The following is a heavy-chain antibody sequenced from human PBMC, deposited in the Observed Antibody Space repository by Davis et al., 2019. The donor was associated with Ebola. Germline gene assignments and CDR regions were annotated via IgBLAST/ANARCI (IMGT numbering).Heavy chain of an antibody. CDR3: AREGFDF. J-gene: IGHJ4*02. Sequence: MPSETLSLTCAVSGGSISSSNWWSWVRQPPGKGLEWIGEIYHSGSSNYNPSLKSRVTILVDKSKNQFSLQLKSVTAADMAVYYCAREGFDFWGQGTLVTVSS. V-gene: IGHV4-4*02. CDR2: IYHSGSS. CDR1: GGSISSSNW.